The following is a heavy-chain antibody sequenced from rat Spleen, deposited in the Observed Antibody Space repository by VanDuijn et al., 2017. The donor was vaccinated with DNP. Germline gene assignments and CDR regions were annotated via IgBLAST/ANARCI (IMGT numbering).Heavy chain of an antibody. CDR2: ISYDGGST. V-gene: IGHV5-22*01. Sequence: EVQLVESGGGLVQPGRSLKLSCAASGFPFSKYGMAWVRQAPMKGLEWVASISYDGGSTYYRDSVKGRFTISRDNAKSTLYLQMNSLRSEDTATYYCARQGGAYWGQGVMVTVSS. J-gene: IGHJ2*01. CDR1: GFPFSKYG. CDR3: ARQGGAY.